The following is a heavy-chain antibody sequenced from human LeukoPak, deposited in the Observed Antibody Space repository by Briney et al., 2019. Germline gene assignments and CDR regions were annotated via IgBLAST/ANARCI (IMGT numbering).Heavy chain of an antibody. Sequence: GGSLRLSCAASGFTFSSYGMHWVRQAPGKGLEWVAFIRYDGSNKYYADSVKGRFTISRDNSKNTLYLQMSTLRAEDTALYYCAKGCSTGTTCYIIDYWGQGTLVTVSS. D-gene: IGHD1-7*01. CDR3: AKGCSTGTTCYIIDY. CDR2: IRYDGSNK. V-gene: IGHV3-30*02. CDR1: GFTFSSYG. J-gene: IGHJ4*02.